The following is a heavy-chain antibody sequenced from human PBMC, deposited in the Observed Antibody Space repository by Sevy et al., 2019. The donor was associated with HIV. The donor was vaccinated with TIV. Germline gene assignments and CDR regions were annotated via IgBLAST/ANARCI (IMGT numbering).Heavy chain of an antibody. Sequence: ASVKVSCKASGYTFTSYAMHWVRQAPGQRLEWMGWINAGNGNTKYSQKFQGRVTITRDTSASTAYMELSSLRSEDTAVYYCARGKTITMRGWYYFDYWGQGTLVTVSS. D-gene: IGHD3-22*01. CDR1: GYTFTSYA. CDR2: INAGNGNT. CDR3: ARGKTITMRGWYYFDY. J-gene: IGHJ4*02. V-gene: IGHV1-3*01.